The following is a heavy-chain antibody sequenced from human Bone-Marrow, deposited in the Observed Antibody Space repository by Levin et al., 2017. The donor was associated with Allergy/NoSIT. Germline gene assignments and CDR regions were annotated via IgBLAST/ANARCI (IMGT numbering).Heavy chain of an antibody. D-gene: IGHD3-22*01. CDR1: GGSISSGGYY. CDR3: ARAVAPDDSSGYYFRYYYYGMDV. CDR2: IYYSGST. V-gene: IGHV4-31*03. Sequence: PSETLSLTCTVSGGSISSGGYYWSWIRQHPGKGLEWIGYIYYSGSTYYNPSLKSRVTISVDTSKNQFSLKLSSVTAADTAVYYCARAVAPDDSSGYYFRYYYYGMDVWGQGTTVTVSS. J-gene: IGHJ6*02.